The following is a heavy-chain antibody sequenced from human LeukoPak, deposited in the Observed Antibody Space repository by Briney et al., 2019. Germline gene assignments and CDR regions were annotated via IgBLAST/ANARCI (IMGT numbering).Heavy chain of an antibody. V-gene: IGHV1-8*03. Sequence: ASVKVSCKASGYTFTSYDINWVRQATGQGLEWMGWMNPNSGNTGYAQKFQGRVTITRNTSISTAYMELRSLRSDDTAVYYCARDGSIVVDFGYWGQGTLVTVSS. J-gene: IGHJ4*02. CDR1: GYTFTSYD. CDR2: MNPNSGNT. D-gene: IGHD2-2*01. CDR3: ARDGSIVVDFGY.